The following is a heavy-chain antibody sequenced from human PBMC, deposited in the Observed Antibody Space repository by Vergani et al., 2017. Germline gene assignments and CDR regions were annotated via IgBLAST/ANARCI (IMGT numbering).Heavy chain of an antibody. D-gene: IGHD2-2*01. J-gene: IGHJ4*02. CDR2: IIPILGTT. Sequence: QVQLEQSGAEVRKPGSSVKVSCKASGGPLSRFAIGWVRQAPGQGLEWMGEIIPILGTTNYAQRSRDKFSITAEESTGTAYMELTSLPSEDTAVYFCASRYCPSSSCHFFFKNNYCYFDYWGQGTLVSVSS. V-gene: IGHV1-69*01. CDR3: ASRYCPSSSCHFFFKNNYCYFDY. CDR1: GGPLSRFA.